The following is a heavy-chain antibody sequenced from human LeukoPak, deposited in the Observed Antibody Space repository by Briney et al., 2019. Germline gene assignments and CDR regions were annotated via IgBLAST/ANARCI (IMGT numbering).Heavy chain of an antibody. J-gene: IGHJ4*02. CDR1: GYTFTGYY. CDR3: AKRYCSSPNCYATLDY. CDR2: INPNSGDI. V-gene: IGHV1-2*02. D-gene: IGHD2-2*01. Sequence: ASVKVSRKASGYTFTGYYMHWVRQAPGQGLEWMGWINPNSGDIKYAQKFQGRVTMTRDTSISTAYMELSRLTSDDTAVYYCAKRYCSSPNCYATLDYWGQGPLVTVSS.